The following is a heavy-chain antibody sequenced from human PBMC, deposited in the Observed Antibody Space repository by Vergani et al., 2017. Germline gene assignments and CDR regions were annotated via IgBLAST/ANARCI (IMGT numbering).Heavy chain of an antibody. Sequence: EVQLVESGGGLVQPGGSLRLSCAASGFTFSSYSMNWVRQAPGKGLEWVSAISGSGGSTYYADSVKGRFTISRDNSKNTLYLQMNSLRAEDTAVYYCAKDHGNYYDSSGYYVDYYYGMDVWGQGTTVTVSS. V-gene: IGHV3-23*04. D-gene: IGHD3-22*01. CDR2: ISGSGGST. CDR1: GFTFSSYS. J-gene: IGHJ6*02. CDR3: AKDHGNYYDSSGYYVDYYYGMDV.